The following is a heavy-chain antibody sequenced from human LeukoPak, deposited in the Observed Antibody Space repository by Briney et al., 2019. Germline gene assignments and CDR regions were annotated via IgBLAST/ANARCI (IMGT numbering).Heavy chain of an antibody. D-gene: IGHD3-10*01. CDR1: GGSISSYY. V-gene: IGHV4-59*10. Sequence: PSETLSLTCAVSGGSISSYYWSCIRQHAGGGLEWVVGIYSRGSTTYDPSLKSRGTMSVDTSKHQSSLKVTSVTAADTAAYYCARYSGTTGEVKSAPWGQRDLVTVSS. J-gene: IGHJ5*02. CDR3: ARYSGTTGEVKSAP. CDR2: IYSRGST.